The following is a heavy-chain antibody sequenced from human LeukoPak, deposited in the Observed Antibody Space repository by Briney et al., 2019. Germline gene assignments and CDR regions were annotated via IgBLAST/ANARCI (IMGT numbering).Heavy chain of an antibody. CDR3: AKYYYDRSAGPFDY. V-gene: IGHV5-51*01. D-gene: IGHD3-22*01. J-gene: IGHJ4*02. Sequence: GESLKISCKGSGSTFSDYWSSWLRQMPGKGLEWMGIIYPGDSDTRYSPSFQGQVTISADKSISTAYLQWSSLKASDTAMYYCAKYYYDRSAGPFDYWGQGTLVTVSS. CDR2: IYPGDSDT. CDR1: GSTFSDYW.